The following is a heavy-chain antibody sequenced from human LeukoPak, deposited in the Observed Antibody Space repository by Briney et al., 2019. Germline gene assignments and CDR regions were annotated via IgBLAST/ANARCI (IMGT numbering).Heavy chain of an antibody. CDR3: ATYDSSGYGDDY. D-gene: IGHD3-22*01. Sequence: GGSLRLSCAASGFTFSNYNMNWVRQAPGKGLEWVSDIDTSSSTIYYADSVKGRFTISRDNAKNSLYLQMNSLRAEDTAVYYCATYDSSGYGDDYWGQGTLVTVSS. J-gene: IGHJ4*02. V-gene: IGHV3-48*01. CDR2: IDTSSSTI. CDR1: GFTFSNYN.